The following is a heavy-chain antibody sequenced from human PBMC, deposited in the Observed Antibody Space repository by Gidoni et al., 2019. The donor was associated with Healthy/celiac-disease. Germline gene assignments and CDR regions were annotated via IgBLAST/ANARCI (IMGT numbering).Heavy chain of an antibody. J-gene: IGHJ4*02. Sequence: EVQLVESGGGLVKPGGSLRLSCAAAGFTFSNAWISWVRQAPGKGLEWVGRIKSKTDGGTTDYAAPVKGRFTISRDDSKNTLYLQMNSLKTEDTAVYYCTTDLPPGTSGWYEGFDYWGQGTLVTVSS. CDR3: TTDLPPGTSGWYEGFDY. CDR2: IKSKTDGGTT. D-gene: IGHD6-19*01. V-gene: IGHV3-15*01. CDR1: GFTFSNAW.